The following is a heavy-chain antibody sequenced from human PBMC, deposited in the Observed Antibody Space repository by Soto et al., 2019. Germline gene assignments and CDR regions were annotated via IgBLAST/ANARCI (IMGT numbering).Heavy chain of an antibody. D-gene: IGHD7-27*01. V-gene: IGHV3-30-3*01. CDR2: ISYDGTNK. CDR3: ARGTGDFDY. Sequence: QVQLVESGGGVVQPGRSLRLSCAASGFTFSSGFAMHWVRQAPGKGLEWVTAISYDGTNKYYADSVKGRFTISRDNAKNTLYQQMNSLRAEDTAVYYCARGTGDFDYWGQGTLVTVSS. CDR1: GFTFSSGFA. J-gene: IGHJ4*02.